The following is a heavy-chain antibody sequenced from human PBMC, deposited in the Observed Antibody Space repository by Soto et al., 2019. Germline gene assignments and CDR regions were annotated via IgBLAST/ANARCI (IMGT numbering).Heavy chain of an antibody. CDR1: GGSISSGDYY. Sequence: PSETLSLTCTVSGGSISSGDYYWSWIRQPPGKGLEWIGYIYYSGSTYYNPSLESRVSVSVDTSKNQFSLKVSAVTAADTAVYYCASSQKGYNWNYFDHWGQGALVTVSS. V-gene: IGHV4-30-4*01. J-gene: IGHJ4*02. CDR3: ASSQKGYNWNYFDH. CDR2: IYYSGST. D-gene: IGHD1-20*01.